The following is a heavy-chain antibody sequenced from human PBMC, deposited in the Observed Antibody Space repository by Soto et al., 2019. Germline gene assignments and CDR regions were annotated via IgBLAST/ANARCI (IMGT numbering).Heavy chain of an antibody. CDR2: MSPSSGTT. CDR3: ARTIFGVATYYFDY. D-gene: IGHD3-3*01. Sequence: QVQLVQSGAEVKKPGSSVNVSCKASGYTFTSYDISWVRQANGQGLEWMGWMSPSSGTTGFVQKFEGRVTVTRDTSISTAYMEVTSLTSEDTAVYYCARTIFGVATYYFDYWGQGTLVTVSS. V-gene: IGHV1-8*01. J-gene: IGHJ4*02. CDR1: GYTFTSYD.